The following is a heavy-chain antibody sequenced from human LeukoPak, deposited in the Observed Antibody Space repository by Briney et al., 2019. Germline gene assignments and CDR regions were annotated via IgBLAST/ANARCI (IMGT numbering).Heavy chain of an antibody. Sequence: SETLSLTCTVSGGSISGSSYYWGWIRQPPGKGLEWIGSFYYSGSTYYNPSLKSRVTISVDTSKNQFSLKLSSVTAADTAVYYCARHDFWSGSLFDYWGQGTLVTVSS. CDR3: ARHDFWSGSLFDY. J-gene: IGHJ4*02. CDR1: GGSISGSSYY. D-gene: IGHD3-3*01. V-gene: IGHV4-39*01. CDR2: FYYSGST.